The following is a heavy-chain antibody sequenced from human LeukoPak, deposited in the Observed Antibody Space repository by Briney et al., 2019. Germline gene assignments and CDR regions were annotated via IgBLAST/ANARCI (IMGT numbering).Heavy chain of an antibody. J-gene: IGHJ6*04. CDR3: AELGITMIGGV. V-gene: IGHV3-48*03. CDR2: ISSSGSTI. CDR1: GFTFSGYE. Sequence: GGSLRLSCAASGFTFSGYEMNWVRQAPGKGLGWVSYISSSGSTIYYADSVKGRSTISRDNAKNSLYLQMNSPRAEDTAVYYCAELGITMIGGVWGKGTTVTISS. D-gene: IGHD3-10*02.